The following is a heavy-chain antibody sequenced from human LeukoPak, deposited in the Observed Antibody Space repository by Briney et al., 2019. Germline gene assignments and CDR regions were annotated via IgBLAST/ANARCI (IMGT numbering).Heavy chain of an antibody. V-gene: IGHV3-7*01. Sequence: GGSLRLSCAASGFTFSSYWMNWVRQAPGKGLEWVANIKQDGSDKYSADFVRGRFTISRDNSKETLYLQMNSLRTEDTAVYYCAKDAANLLYYFDYWGQGALVTVSS. D-gene: IGHD2-15*01. CDR1: GFTFSSYW. CDR3: AKDAANLLYYFDY. J-gene: IGHJ4*02. CDR2: IKQDGSDK.